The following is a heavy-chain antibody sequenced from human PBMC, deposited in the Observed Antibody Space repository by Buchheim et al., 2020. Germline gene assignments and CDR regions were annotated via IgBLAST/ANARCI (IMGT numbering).Heavy chain of an antibody. Sequence: QVQLVQSGAEVKKPGSSVKVSCKASGGTFSSYAISWVRQAPGQGLEWMGGIIPIFGTANYAQKFQGRVTLTADESMSTAYMELSSLRSEDTAVYYCARDLYYYDRSGYYKNWFDPWGQGTL. CDR1: GGTFSSYA. J-gene: IGHJ5*02. CDR3: ARDLYYYDRSGYYKNWFDP. CDR2: IIPIFGTA. D-gene: IGHD3-22*01. V-gene: IGHV1-69*12.